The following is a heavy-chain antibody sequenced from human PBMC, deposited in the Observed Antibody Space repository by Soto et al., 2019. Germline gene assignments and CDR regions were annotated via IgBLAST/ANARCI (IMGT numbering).Heavy chain of an antibody. CDR3: ARLTVPGIAGTVVTAVLAFDI. Sequence: SXTLSLTCTVSGGSIISSSYYWGWIRQPPGKGLEWIGSIYYSGSTYYNPSLKSRVTISVDTSKNQFSLKLSSVTAADTAVYYCARLTVPGIAGTVVTAVLAFDIWGQGTMVTVSS. D-gene: IGHD1-7*01. J-gene: IGHJ3*02. CDR1: GGSIISSSYY. V-gene: IGHV4-39*01. CDR2: IYYSGST.